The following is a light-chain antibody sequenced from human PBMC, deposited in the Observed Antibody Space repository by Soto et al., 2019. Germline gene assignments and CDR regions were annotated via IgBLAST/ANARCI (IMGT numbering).Light chain of an antibody. Sequence: ERATHYNKCSQSLSSGYLAWYQQKPGQAPRIIIYAASSRATGIPDRFSGSWSGIDCSLTITRLEREDVTVYDSLYQDISRRSLAEGTKVDIK. CDR2: AAS. J-gene: IGKJ4*02. CDR1: QSLSSGY. CDR3: LYQDISRRS. V-gene: IGKV3-20*01.